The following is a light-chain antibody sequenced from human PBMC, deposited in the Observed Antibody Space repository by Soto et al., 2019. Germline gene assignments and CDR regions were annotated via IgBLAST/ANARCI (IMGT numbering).Light chain of an antibody. V-gene: IGKV3-11*01. CDR3: LQRSNCPPLLS. Sequence: EVVFTQSPATLSLSPGERATLSCRASQSVTTYLAWYQQKPGQAPRLLIYDASSRATGIPARFSGSGSGTDFTLNISSLEPEDFAFYYCLQRSNCPPLLSFGGGTKVDIK. J-gene: IGKJ4*01. CDR2: DAS. CDR1: QSVTTY.